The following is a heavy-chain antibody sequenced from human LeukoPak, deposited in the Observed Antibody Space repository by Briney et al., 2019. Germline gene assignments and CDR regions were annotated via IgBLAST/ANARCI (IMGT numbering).Heavy chain of an antibody. CDR1: GYTFTSYA. V-gene: IGHV1-69*13. J-gene: IGHJ4*02. D-gene: IGHD1-26*01. CDR3: ARDRRGSYSSSGYFGY. CDR2: IIPIFGTA. Sequence: GASVKVSCKASGYTFTSYAISWVRQAPGQGLEWMGGIIPIFGTANYAQKFQGRVTITADESTSTAYMELSSLRSDDTAVYYCARDRRGSYSSSGYFGYWGQGTLVTVSS.